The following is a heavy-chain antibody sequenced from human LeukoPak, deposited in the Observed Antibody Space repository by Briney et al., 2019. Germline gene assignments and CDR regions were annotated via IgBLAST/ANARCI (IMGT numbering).Heavy chain of an antibody. CDR1: GFTFDDYA. D-gene: IGHD2-21*02. CDR3: VKGGDFPDYFDY. J-gene: IGHJ4*02. CDR2: ITWNSDKI. Sequence: GGSLRLSCAASGFTFDDYAMHWVRQAPGKGLEWVSGITWNSDKIVYADFVRGRFTISRDNAKKSLYLRLSSLTSGDTAFYYCVKGGDFPDYFDYWGQGTLVTVSS. V-gene: IGHV3-9*01.